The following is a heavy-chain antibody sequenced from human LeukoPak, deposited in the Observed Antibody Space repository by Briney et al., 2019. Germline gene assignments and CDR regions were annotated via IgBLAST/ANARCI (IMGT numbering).Heavy chain of an antibody. CDR3: ARNVGGLRGFDY. CDR2: VSYTGTT. D-gene: IGHD3-10*01. J-gene: IGHJ4*02. V-gene: IGHV4-59*01. CDR1: GGSINSYY. Sequence: SETLSLTCSVSGGSINSYYWSWIRQPPGKGLEWIGWVSYTGTTYFNPSLKGRVTISVDTSKNQFSLRLTSVTAADTAVFFCARNVGGLRGFDYWGQGTLVTVSS.